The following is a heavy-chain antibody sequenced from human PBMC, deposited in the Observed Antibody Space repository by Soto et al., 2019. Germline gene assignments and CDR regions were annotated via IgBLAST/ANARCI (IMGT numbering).Heavy chain of an antibody. CDR3: AKGVVVGGYSGYVRLVLAFDI. CDR1: GFTFSSYA. V-gene: IGHV3-23*01. Sequence: EVQLLESGGGLVQPGGSLRLSCAASGFTFSSYAMSWVRQAPGKGLEWVSAISGSGGSTYYADSVKGRFTISRDNSKNSLYLQMSGGRAEDTAVFYCAKGVVVGGYSGYVRLVLAFDIWGQGPMVTVSS. D-gene: IGHD5-12*01. CDR2: ISGSGGST. J-gene: IGHJ3*02.